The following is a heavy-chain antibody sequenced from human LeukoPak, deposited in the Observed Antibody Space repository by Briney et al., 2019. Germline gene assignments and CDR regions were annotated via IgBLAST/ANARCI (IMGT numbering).Heavy chain of an antibody. CDR2: IVVGSGNT. J-gene: IGHJ4*02. Sequence: SVKFSCKASGFTFTSSAMQWVRQARGQRLEWIGWIVVGSGNTNYAQKFQERVTVTRDMSTSTAYMELSSLRSEDTAVYYCAARIVGSQGGFDYWGQGTLVTVSS. D-gene: IGHD1-26*01. CDR1: GFTFTSSA. CDR3: AARIVGSQGGFDY. V-gene: IGHV1-58*02.